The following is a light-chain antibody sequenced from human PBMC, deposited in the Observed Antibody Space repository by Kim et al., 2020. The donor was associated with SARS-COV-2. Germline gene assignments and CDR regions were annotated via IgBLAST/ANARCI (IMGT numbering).Light chain of an antibody. CDR2: DAS. Sequence: LSPGERATLSCRASQSVSSYLAWYQQKPGQAPRLLIYDASNRATGIPARFSGSGSGTDFTLTISSLEPEDFAVYYCQQRSNWPPVAFGQGTKLEIK. CDR1: QSVSSY. CDR3: QQRSNWPPVA. J-gene: IGKJ2*01. V-gene: IGKV3-11*01.